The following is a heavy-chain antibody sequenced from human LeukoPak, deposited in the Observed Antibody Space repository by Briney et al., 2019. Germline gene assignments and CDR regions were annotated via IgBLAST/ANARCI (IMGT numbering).Heavy chain of an antibody. Sequence: ASVKVSCTASGYTFTGYYMHWVRQAPGQGLEWMGRINPNSGGTNYAQKFQGRVTMTRDTSISTAYMELSRLRSDDTAVYYCAREGRTTVTTQRDAFDIWGQGTMVTVSS. CDR3: AREGRTTVTTQRDAFDI. CDR2: INPNSGGT. CDR1: GYTFTGYY. D-gene: IGHD4-17*01. V-gene: IGHV1-2*06. J-gene: IGHJ3*02.